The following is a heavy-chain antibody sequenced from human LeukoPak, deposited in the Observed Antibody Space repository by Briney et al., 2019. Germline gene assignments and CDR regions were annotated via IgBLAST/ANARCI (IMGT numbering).Heavy chain of an antibody. CDR2: ISWNSGSI. CDR1: RFTIDDYA. Sequence: PGGSLRLSCTASRFTIDDYAMHWVRQAPGKGLEWVSGISWNSGSIGYADSVKGRFTISRDNAKNSLYLQMNSLRAEDTALYYCAKVREVATMFRAFDIWGQGDNGHRLF. CDR3: AKVREVATMFRAFDI. V-gene: IGHV3-9*01. J-gene: IGHJ3*02. D-gene: IGHD5-24*01.